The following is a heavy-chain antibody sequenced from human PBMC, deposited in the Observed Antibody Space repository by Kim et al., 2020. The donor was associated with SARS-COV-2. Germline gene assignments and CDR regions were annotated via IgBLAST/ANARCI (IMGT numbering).Heavy chain of an antibody. Sequence: ADSVQGQFTISRDNYKNTLYLQMNSLRGEEQAVYYCAKGVYGYHKSGGDYWGQGPLVTVSS. CDR3: AKGVYGYHKSGGDY. D-gene: IGHD2-8*01. V-gene: IGHV3-23*01. J-gene: IGHJ4*02.